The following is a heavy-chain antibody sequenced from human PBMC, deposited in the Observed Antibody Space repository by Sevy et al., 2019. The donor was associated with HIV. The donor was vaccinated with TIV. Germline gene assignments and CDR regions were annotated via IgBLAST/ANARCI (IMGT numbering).Heavy chain of an antibody. D-gene: IGHD2-15*01. J-gene: IGHJ5*02. CDR3: AGERVYCSGGSCKPGGWFDP. CDR2: INPNSGGT. CDR1: GYTFTGYY. V-gene: IGHV1-2*02. Sequence: ASVKVSCKASGYTFTGYYMHWVRQAPGQGLEWMGWINPNSGGTNYAQKVQGRVTMTRETYISTAYMQQSRLSSDDTAGYYGAGERVYCSGGSCKPGGWFDPWGQGTLVTVSS.